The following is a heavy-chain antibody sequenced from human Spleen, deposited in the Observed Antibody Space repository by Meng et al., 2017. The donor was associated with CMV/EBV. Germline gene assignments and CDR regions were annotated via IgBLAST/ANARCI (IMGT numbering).Heavy chain of an antibody. CDR3: AREPGTRDFWSGYYSMDV. CDR2: ISYDGGNE. Sequence: GGSLRLSCAASGFNFHNYAIHWVRQAPGKGLEWVAFISYDGGNEHYADSVKGRFTVSRDNAKNTLLLQMNSLRAEDTAVYYCAREPGTRDFWSGYYSMDVWGQGTTVTVSS. J-gene: IGHJ6*02. D-gene: IGHD3-3*01. V-gene: IGHV3-30*03. CDR1: GFNFHNYA.